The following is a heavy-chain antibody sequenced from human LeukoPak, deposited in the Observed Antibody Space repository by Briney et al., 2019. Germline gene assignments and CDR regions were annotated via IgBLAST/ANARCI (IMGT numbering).Heavy chain of an antibody. V-gene: IGHV4-59*01. CDR2: IYFNGSA. CDR1: VGSIHSYY. Sequence: PWFTLSLTCTVCVGSIHSYYWSWLRQPPGKGLEWIGYIYFNGSANYNPSLTSRVTISINRSNHQFFLNLSSVTAADPAGRYCARDVGSYSDYWGQGTLVTVSS. J-gene: IGHJ4*02. CDR3: ARDVGSYSDY. D-gene: IGHD1-14*01.